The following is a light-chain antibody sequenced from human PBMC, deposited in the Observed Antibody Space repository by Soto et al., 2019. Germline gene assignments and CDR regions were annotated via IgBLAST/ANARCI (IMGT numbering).Light chain of an antibody. CDR1: QSLVHRNGDTY. CDR3: MQATQYPFT. CDR2: KIS. J-gene: IGKJ2*01. Sequence: DIVMTQTPLSSPVTLGQPASISCRSSQSLVHRNGDTYLSWLHQRPGQPPRLVIHKISNRFSGVPDRFSGSGAGTDFTLRISRVEAEDVGVYYCMQATQYPFTFGQGTKLEIK. V-gene: IGKV2-24*01.